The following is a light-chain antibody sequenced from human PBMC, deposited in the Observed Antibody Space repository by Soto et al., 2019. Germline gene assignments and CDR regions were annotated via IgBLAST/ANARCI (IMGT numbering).Light chain of an antibody. Sequence: QSALTQPASVSGSPGQSITISCTGTSSDVGAYNFVSWYQQHPGKVPKLMIFDVSSRPSGVSDRFSGSKSGNTASLTISGLQAEDEGDYYCSSYPSSSTHGFGSGTKLPVL. CDR2: DVS. V-gene: IGLV2-14*03. CDR1: SSDVGAYNF. CDR3: SSYPSSSTHG. J-gene: IGLJ1*01.